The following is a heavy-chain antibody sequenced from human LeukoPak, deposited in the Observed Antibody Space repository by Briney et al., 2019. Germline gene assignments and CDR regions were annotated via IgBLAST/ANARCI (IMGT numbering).Heavy chain of an antibody. CDR1: GFIFTDHW. Sequence: GGSLRLSCAASGFIFTDHWMSWVRQAPGKGLEWVANIKEDESAKFYADSVRGRFTISRDNAKNSLYLQVNNLRVEDTAVYYCARAVDVADYWGRGTLVTVSS. CDR3: ARAVDVADY. D-gene: IGHD3-16*01. CDR2: IKEDESAK. V-gene: IGHV3-7*01. J-gene: IGHJ4*02.